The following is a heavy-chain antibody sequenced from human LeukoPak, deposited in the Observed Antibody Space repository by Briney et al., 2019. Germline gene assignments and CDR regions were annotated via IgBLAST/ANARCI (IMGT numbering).Heavy chain of an antibody. V-gene: IGHV1-3*01. J-gene: IGHJ6*02. CDR1: GYTFTSYA. CDR2: INAGNGNT. Sequence: ASMKVSCKASGYTFTSYAMHWVRQAPGQRLEWMGWINAGNGNTKYSQKFQGRVTITRDTSASTAYMELSSLRSEDTAVYYCARGTYYESGMDVWGQGTTVTVSS. D-gene: IGHD3-22*01. CDR3: ARGTYYESGMDV.